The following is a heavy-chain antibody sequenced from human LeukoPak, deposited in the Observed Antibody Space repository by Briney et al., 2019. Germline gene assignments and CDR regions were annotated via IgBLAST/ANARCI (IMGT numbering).Heavy chain of an antibody. J-gene: IGHJ4*02. CDR1: GFTFSSYE. V-gene: IGHV3-48*03. CDR3: AKAAVKDYYGSGSYYKAAFDY. Sequence: PGGSLRLSCAASGFTFSSYERNWVRQAPGRGLEWVSYISSSGSTIYYADSVKGRVTISRDNSKNTLYLQMNSLRAEDTAVYYCAKAAVKDYYGSGSYYKAAFDYWGQGTLVTVSS. CDR2: ISSSGSTI. D-gene: IGHD3-10*01.